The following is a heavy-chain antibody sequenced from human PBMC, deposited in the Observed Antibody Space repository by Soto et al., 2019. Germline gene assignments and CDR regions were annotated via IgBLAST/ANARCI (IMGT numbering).Heavy chain of an antibody. J-gene: IGHJ5*02. CDR2: IVVGSGNT. D-gene: IGHD6-19*01. V-gene: IGHV1-58*01. Sequence: ASVKVSCKASGFTFTSSAVQWVRQARGQRLEWIGWIVVGSGNTNYAQKFQERVTITRDTSTSTAYMELSSLRSEDTAVYYCAADSSWYSSGWYRLDPWGQGTLVTVSS. CDR1: GFTFTSSA. CDR3: AADSSWYSSGWYRLDP.